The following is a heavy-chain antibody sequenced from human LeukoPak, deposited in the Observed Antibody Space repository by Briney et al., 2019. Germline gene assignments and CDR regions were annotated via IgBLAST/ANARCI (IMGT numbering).Heavy chain of an antibody. J-gene: IGHJ3*02. CDR1: GGSISSSSYY. Sequence: PSETLSLTCTVSGGSISSSSYYWGWIRQPPGKGLEWIGEINHSGSTNYNPSLKSRVTISVDTSKNQFSLKLSSVTAADTAVYYCARITFGGVISIWGQGTMVTVSS. V-gene: IGHV4-39*07. D-gene: IGHD3-16*02. CDR2: INHSGST. CDR3: ARITFGGVISI.